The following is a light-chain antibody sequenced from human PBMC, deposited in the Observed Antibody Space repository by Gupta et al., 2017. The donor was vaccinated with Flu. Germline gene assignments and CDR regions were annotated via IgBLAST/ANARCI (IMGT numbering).Light chain of an antibody. J-gene: IGLJ2*01. CDR3: QAWDSGTCG. CDR2: QDI. V-gene: IGLV3-1*01. CDR1: ELGDIY. Sequence: SFDLTQPPSVSVSPGQTATITCSGTGNELGDIYVSWYQQKPGQSPVLVIYQDIQRPSGIPERFSGSNSGDTATLSISETQPMDEADYYCQAWDSGTCGFGGGTRLTVL.